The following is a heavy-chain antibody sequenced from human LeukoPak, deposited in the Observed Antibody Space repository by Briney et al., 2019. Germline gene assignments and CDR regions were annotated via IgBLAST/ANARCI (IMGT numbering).Heavy chain of an antibody. Sequence: HPGGPLRLPCAASGFTVSSNYMNWVRQAPGKGLEWVSLIYSGSTTNYADSVKGRFTISRDNSKNTLYLQMNSLRVEDTAVYYCAKGPRPGSSGYPNLDHWGQGTLVTVSS. CDR3: AKGPRPGSSGYPNLDH. D-gene: IGHD3-22*01. V-gene: IGHV3-53*01. CDR1: GFTVSSNY. J-gene: IGHJ4*02. CDR2: IYSGSTT.